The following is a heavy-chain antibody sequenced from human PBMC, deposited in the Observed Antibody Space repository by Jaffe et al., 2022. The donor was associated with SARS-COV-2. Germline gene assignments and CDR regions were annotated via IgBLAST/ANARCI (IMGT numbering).Heavy chain of an antibody. D-gene: IGHD3-10*01. CDR2: INPSGGGS. J-gene: IGHJ4*02. CDR3: TRGLILGYDGRNNPLTAFDF. Sequence: QVQLVQSGAEVKKPGASVTVSCRASGNTFAGYPIHWVRQAPGQGLEWMGMINPSGGGSTFAQRLQGRVTVTSDTSTGTVYMEIRSLRFEDTAVYYCTRGLILGYDGRNNPLTAFDFWGQGTLVTVSS. V-gene: IGHV1-46*04. CDR1: GNTFAGYP.